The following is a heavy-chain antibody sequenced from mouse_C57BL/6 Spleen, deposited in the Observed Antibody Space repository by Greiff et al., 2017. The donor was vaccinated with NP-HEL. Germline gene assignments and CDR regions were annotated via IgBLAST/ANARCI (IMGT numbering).Heavy chain of an antibody. V-gene: IGHV1-69*01. D-gene: IGHD1-1*01. CDR2: IDPSDSYT. J-gene: IGHJ2*01. CDR3: ARGLITTVVADY. Sequence: QVQLQQPGAELVMPGASVKLSCKASGYTFTSYWMHWVKQRPGQGLEWIGEIDPSDSYTNYHQKFKGKSTLTVDKSSSTAYMQLSSLTSEDSAVYYCARGLITTVVADYWGQGTTLTVSS. CDR1: GYTFTSYW.